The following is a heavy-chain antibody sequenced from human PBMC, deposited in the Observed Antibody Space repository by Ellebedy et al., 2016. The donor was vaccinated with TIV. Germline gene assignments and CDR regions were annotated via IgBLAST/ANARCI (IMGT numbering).Heavy chain of an antibody. V-gene: IGHV3-33*01. J-gene: IGHJ4*02. CDR1: GFTFSNHA. D-gene: IGHD4-23*01. CDR3: ARDLRGNWFFDY. CDR2: IWYDGSKE. Sequence: PGGSLRLSCAASGFTFSNHAMHWVRQAPGKGLEWLALIWYDGSKEKYADYVKGRITVSRDNSKNTVYLHISSLRAEDTAVYYCARDLRGNWFFDYWGQGTLVTVSS.